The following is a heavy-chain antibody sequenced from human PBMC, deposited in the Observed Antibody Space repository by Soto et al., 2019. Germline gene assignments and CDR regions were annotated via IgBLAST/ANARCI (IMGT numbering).Heavy chain of an antibody. CDR1: GFTFSSYA. V-gene: IGHV3-23*01. Sequence: RRLSCAASGFTFSSYAMSWVRQAPGKGLEWVSAISGSGGSTYYADSVKGRFTISRDNSKNTLYLQMNSLRAEDTAVYYCAKDLADIVVVVAAPIGVFDYWGQGTLVTVSS. D-gene: IGHD2-15*01. J-gene: IGHJ4*02. CDR3: AKDLADIVVVVAAPIGVFDY. CDR2: ISGSGGST.